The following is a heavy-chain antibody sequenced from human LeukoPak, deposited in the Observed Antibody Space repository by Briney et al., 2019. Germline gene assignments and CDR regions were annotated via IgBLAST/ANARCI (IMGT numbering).Heavy chain of an antibody. V-gene: IGHV4-34*01. CDR1: GGSFSGYY. J-gene: IGHJ5*02. Sequence: SETLSLTCAVYGGSFSGYYWSWIRQPPGKGLEWIGEINHSGSTNYNPSLKSRVTISVDTSKNQFSLKLSSVTAADTAVYYCARGRIWFDFWSGYYTGSHWFDPWGQGTLVTVSS. CDR3: ARGRIWFDFWSGYYTGSHWFDP. CDR2: INHSGST. D-gene: IGHD3-3*01.